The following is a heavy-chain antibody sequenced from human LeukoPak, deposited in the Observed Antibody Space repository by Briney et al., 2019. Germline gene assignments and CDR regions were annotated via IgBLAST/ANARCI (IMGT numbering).Heavy chain of an antibody. D-gene: IGHD2-2*01. Sequence: SETLSLTCTVSGGSINDYYRSWIRQPPGKGLEWSGNIYTSGSTNYNPSLKSRVTISVDTSKNQFSLKLSSVTAADTAVYCCASHRLLHRQFDYWGQGTLVTVSS. CDR1: GGSINDYY. J-gene: IGHJ4*02. V-gene: IGHV4-4*09. CDR3: ASHRLLHRQFDY. CDR2: IYTSGST.